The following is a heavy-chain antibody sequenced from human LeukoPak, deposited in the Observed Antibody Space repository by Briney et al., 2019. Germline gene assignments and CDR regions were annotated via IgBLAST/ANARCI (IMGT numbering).Heavy chain of an antibody. Sequence: SVKVSCKASGGTFSSYAISWVRQAPGQGLEWMGGIIPIFGTANYAQKFQGRVMITTDESTSTAYMELSSLRSEDTAVYYCARVRGCSGGSCYSDAFDIWGQGTMVTVSS. D-gene: IGHD2-15*01. CDR2: IIPIFGTA. CDR3: ARVRGCSGGSCYSDAFDI. J-gene: IGHJ3*02. CDR1: GGTFSSYA. V-gene: IGHV1-69*05.